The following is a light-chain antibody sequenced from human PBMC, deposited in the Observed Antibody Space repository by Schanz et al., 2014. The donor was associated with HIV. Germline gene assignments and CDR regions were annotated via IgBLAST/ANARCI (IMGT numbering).Light chain of an antibody. J-gene: IGKJ1*01. V-gene: IGKV1-5*03. CDR2: QAS. Sequence: DIQMTQSPSTLSASVGDRVSITCRASQTISSWLAWYQQKPGKAPKLLIYQASSLQSGVPSRFSGSGSGTEFTLTIINVQPDDSATYYCHQYATTSWTFGQGTKVDVK. CDR1: QTISSW. CDR3: HQYATTSWT.